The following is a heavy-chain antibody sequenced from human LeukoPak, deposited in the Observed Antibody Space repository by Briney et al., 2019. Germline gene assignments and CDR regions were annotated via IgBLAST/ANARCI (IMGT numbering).Heavy chain of an antibody. CDR1: GGSFSGYY. D-gene: IGHD3-22*01. CDR2: INHSGST. CDR3: AQTYYYDSSGYYYVDYFDY. Sequence: SETLSLTCAVYGGSFSGYYWSWIRQPPGKGLEWIGEINHSGSTNYNPSLKSRVTISVDTSKNQFSLKLSSVTAADTAVYYCAQTYYYDSSGYYYVDYFDYWGQGTLVTVSS. J-gene: IGHJ4*02. V-gene: IGHV4-34*01.